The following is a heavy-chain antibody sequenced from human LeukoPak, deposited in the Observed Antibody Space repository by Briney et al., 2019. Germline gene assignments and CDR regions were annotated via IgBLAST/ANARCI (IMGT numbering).Heavy chain of an antibody. J-gene: IGHJ3*02. CDR2: ISGGGGRT. CDR1: RFTFSIYG. CDR3: AKLQWLFPDDVFDM. D-gene: IGHD3-22*01. Sequence: GGSLRLSPADSRFTFSIYGMSWVRQAPGKGLEWGSGISGGGGRTDDADSVERRFSIYSDNYKNTRYLQMNSLRAEDTVVYYCAKLQWLFPDDVFDMWGQGTMVTVSS. V-gene: IGHV3-23*01.